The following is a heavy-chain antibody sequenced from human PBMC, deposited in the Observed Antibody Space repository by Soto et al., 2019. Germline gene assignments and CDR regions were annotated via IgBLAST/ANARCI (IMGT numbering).Heavy chain of an antibody. V-gene: IGHV1-69*13. D-gene: IGHD3-3*01. CDR1: GGTFSSYA. CDR2: IIPIFGTA. J-gene: IGHJ6*02. CDR3: ARAIITIFGVVTPLDYYYYGMDV. Sequence: SVKVSCKASGGTFSSYAISWVRQAPGQGLEWMGGIIPIFGTANYAQKFQGRVTITADESTSTAYMELSSLRSEDTAVYYCARAIITIFGVVTPLDYYYYGMDVWGQGTTVTVSS.